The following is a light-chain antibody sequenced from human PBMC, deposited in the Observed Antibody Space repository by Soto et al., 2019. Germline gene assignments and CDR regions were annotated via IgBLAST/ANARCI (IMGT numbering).Light chain of an antibody. CDR2: WAS. J-gene: IGKJ1*01. V-gene: IGKV4-1*01. CDR3: QQYYDTPPT. CDR1: QSVLHSSNNKMY. Sequence: DIVMTQSPDSLAVSLGERATINCKSSQSVLHSSNNKMYLAWYQQKPGQPPKLLIYWASIRESGVPDRISGSGSGTDFTRTIGSLQAEDVAGYYCQQYYDTPPTFGQGTKVEIK.